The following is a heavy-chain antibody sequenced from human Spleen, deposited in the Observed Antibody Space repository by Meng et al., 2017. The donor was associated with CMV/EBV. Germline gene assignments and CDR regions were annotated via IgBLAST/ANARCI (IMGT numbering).Heavy chain of an antibody. CDR2: MSPNSGDT. V-gene: IGHV1-8*01. CDR1: GYTLTTYE. Sequence: ASGYTLTTYEIIWVRQATGQGLEWMGWMSPNSGDTGYAQKFQGRLIMTRDNSRSTAYMELSSLTSEDTAVYYCAREGYNSGNNWFDPWGQGTLVTVSS. CDR3: AREGYNSGNNWFDP. J-gene: IGHJ5*02. D-gene: IGHD6-19*01.